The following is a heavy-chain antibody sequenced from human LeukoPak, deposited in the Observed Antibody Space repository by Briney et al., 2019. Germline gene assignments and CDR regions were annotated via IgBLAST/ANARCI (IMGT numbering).Heavy chain of an antibody. D-gene: IGHD3-3*01. Sequence: PSETLSLTCAVYGGSFSGYYWSWIRQPPGKGLEWIGEINHSGSTNYNPSLKSRVTISVDTSKNQFSLKLSSVTAADTAVYYCARDRPALYYDFWSGYYAHLYYFDYWGQGTLVTVSS. CDR3: ARDRPALYYDFWSGYYAHLYYFDY. J-gene: IGHJ4*02. CDR1: GGSFSGYY. CDR2: INHSGST. V-gene: IGHV4-34*01.